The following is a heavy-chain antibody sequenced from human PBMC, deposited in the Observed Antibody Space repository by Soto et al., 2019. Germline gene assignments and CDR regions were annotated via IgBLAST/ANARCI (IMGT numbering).Heavy chain of an antibody. D-gene: IGHD3-10*01. CDR2: ISYDGSNK. Sequence: PGGSLRLSCAASGFTFSSYAMHWVRQAPGKGLEWVAVISYDGSNKYYADSVKGRFTISRDNSKNTLYLQMNSLRAEDTAVYYCARDGKVLRGVISSLFDYWGQGTLVTVSS. J-gene: IGHJ4*02. CDR3: ARDGKVLRGVISSLFDY. V-gene: IGHV3-30-3*01. CDR1: GFTFSSYA.